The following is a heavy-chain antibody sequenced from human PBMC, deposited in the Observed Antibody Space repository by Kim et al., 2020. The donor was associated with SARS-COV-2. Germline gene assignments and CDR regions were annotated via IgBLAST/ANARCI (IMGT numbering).Heavy chain of an antibody. CDR2: ISYDGSNK. CDR1: GFTFSSYA. J-gene: IGHJ2*01. Sequence: GRSLRLSCAASGFTFSSYAMHWVRQAPGKGLEWVAVISYDGSNKYYADSVKGRFTISRDNSKNTLYLQMNSLRAEDTAVYYCARDHMVRGGIGPWYFDL. V-gene: IGHV3-30*04. CDR3: ARDHMVRGGIGPWYFDL. D-gene: IGHD3-10*01.